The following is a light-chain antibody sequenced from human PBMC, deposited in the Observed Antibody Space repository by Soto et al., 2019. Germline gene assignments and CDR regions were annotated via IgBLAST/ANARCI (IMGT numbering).Light chain of an antibody. CDR2: VND. V-gene: IGLV1-44*01. Sequence: QSVLTQPPSASGTPGQRATISCFGCSSNMGTNTVGWYQQLPGAAPKVLIYVNDKRPSGVPDRFSGSNSGTSASLTISGLQSEDEADYYCVAWDDNLDAHVFGTGTKVTV. CDR3: VAWDDNLDAHV. J-gene: IGLJ1*01. CDR1: SSNMGTNT.